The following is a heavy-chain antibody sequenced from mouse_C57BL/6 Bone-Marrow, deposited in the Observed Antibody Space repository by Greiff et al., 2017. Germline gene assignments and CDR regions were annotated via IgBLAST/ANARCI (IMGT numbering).Heavy chain of an antibody. CDR2: ISSGGDYI. V-gene: IGHV5-9-1*02. D-gene: IGHD2-4*01. CDR1: GFTFSSYA. J-gene: IGHJ3*01. CDR3: TRAYYDYWFAY. Sequence: EVQLVESGEGLVKPGGSLKLSCAASGFTFSSYAMSWVRQTPEKRLEWVAYISSGGDYIYYADTVKGRFTISRDNARNTLYLQRSSLKSEDTAMYYCTRAYYDYWFAYWGQGTLVTVSA.